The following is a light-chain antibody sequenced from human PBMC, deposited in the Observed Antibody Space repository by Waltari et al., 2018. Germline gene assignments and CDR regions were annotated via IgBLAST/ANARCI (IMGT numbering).Light chain of an antibody. CDR3: CSYAGSSTSYV. Sequence: QSALTQPASVSGSPGQSITISCTGTSSNVGRYNLFSWYQQHPGKAPNLMIYEVSKRPSGVSNRFSGSKSGNTASLTISGLQAEDEADYYCCSYAGSSTSYVFGTGTKVTVL. CDR1: SSNVGRYNL. CDR2: EVS. V-gene: IGLV2-23*02. J-gene: IGLJ1*01.